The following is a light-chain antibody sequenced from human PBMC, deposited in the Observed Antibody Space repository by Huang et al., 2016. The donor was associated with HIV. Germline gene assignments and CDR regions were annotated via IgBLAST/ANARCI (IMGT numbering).Light chain of an antibody. CDR1: QSVLYSSNNENY. CDR3: QQYYSTPWT. Sequence: DIVMTQSPDSLAVSLGERASINCKSSQSVLYSSNNENYLAWYQQKPGQPPKLRIYWASTRESGVPDRFSGSGSATDFTLTISSLQAEDVAVYYCQQYYSTPWTFGQGTKVEIK. J-gene: IGKJ1*01. CDR2: WAS. V-gene: IGKV4-1*01.